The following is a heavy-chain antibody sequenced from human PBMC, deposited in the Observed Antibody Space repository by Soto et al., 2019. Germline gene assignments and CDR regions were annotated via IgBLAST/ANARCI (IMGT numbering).Heavy chain of an antibody. Sequence: QVQLVESGGGVVQPGRSLRLSCAASGFTFSSYGMHWVRQAPGKGLEWVAVISYDGSNKYYADSVKGRFTISRDNSKNTLYLQMNSLRAEDTAVYYCAKHYSMDVWGQGTKVTVSS. CDR1: GFTFSSYG. V-gene: IGHV3-30*18. CDR3: AKHYSMDV. CDR2: ISYDGSNK. J-gene: IGHJ6*02.